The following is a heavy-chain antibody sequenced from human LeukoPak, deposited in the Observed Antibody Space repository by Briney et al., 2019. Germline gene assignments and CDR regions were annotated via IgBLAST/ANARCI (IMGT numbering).Heavy chain of an antibody. D-gene: IGHD3-10*01. J-gene: IGHJ4*02. V-gene: IGHV3-7*03. Sequence: GGSLRLSCAASGFSFSSHLMNWVRQAPGKGLQWVATIKGDGSEKFYVDSVKGRFTISRDNAKNSLYLQMNILRAEDTAVYYCAKEWGARGVIITNAPPFDYWGQGNLVTVSS. CDR1: GFSFSSHL. CDR3: AKEWGARGVIITNAPPFDY. CDR2: IKGDGSEK.